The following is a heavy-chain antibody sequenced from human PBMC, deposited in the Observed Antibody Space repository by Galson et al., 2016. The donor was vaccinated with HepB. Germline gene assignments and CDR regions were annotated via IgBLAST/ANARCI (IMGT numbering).Heavy chain of an antibody. D-gene: IGHD1-26*01. CDR3: ARDPGWQYRYSGSYLGWFDP. J-gene: IGHJ5*02. CDR1: GDSVSSHSAA. V-gene: IGHV6-1*01. CDR2: TYYGSKWYY. Sequence: CAISGDSVSSHSAAWNWLRQSPSRGLEWLGRTYYGSKWYYDYAVSVQSRITISADTSKNQFSLHLDSVTPEDTAVYYCARDPGWQYRYSGSYLGWFDPWGQGTLVTVSS.